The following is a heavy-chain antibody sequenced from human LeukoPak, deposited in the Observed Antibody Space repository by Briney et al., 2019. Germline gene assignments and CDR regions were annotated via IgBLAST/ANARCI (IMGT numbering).Heavy chain of an antibody. CDR1: GFTFSSYS. CDR3: ARSGYSYGTGYYYFDY. D-gene: IGHD5-18*01. Sequence: GGSLRLSCAASGFTFSSYSMNWVRQAPGKGLEWVSSISSSSSYIYYADSVKGRFTISRDNAKNSLYLQMNSLRAEDTAVYYCARSGYSYGTGYYYFDYWGQGTLVTVSS. CDR2: ISSSSSYI. V-gene: IGHV3-21*01. J-gene: IGHJ4*02.